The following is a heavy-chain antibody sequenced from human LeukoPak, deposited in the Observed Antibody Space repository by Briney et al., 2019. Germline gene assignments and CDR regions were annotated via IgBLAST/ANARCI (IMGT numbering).Heavy chain of an antibody. CDR1: GFTFSSYS. V-gene: IGHV3-21*01. D-gene: IGHD6-19*01. Sequence: GGSLRLSCAASGFTFSSYSMNRVRQAPGKGLEWVSSISSSSSYIYYADSVKGRFTISRDNAKNSLYLQMNSLRAEDTAVYYCARDHLAVAGPDDAFDIWGQGTMVTVSS. CDR3: ARDHLAVAGPDDAFDI. J-gene: IGHJ3*02. CDR2: ISSSSSYI.